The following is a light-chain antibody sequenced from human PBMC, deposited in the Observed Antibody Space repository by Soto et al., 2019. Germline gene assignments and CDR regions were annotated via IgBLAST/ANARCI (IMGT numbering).Light chain of an antibody. Sequence: EIVLTQSPATLSLSPGERATLSCTASQSVTSSCLACYQRKPGQAPRLLIHTTSTRATDIPDMFSGSGSGTDFTLTISRLQPEDFAVYYCQQCGGSPLFSFGPGTRVDI. CDR1: QSVTSSC. V-gene: IGKV3-20*01. CDR3: QQCGGSPLFS. CDR2: TTS. J-gene: IGKJ3*01.